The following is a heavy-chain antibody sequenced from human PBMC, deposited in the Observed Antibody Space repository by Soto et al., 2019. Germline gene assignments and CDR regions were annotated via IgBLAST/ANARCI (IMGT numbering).Heavy chain of an antibody. V-gene: IGHV1-3*01. Sequence: ASVKVSCKASGYTFTSFAVHWVRQAPGQSLEWVGWINAEHGDTKYSQKFQGRVTFTRDTSASTAYMELSSLTSEDTAVYYCAGSGSSYYDTSANLRLDCWGQGTLVTVSS. J-gene: IGHJ4*02. CDR3: AGSGSSYYDTSANLRLDC. CDR1: GYTFTSFA. CDR2: INAEHGDT. D-gene: IGHD3-22*01.